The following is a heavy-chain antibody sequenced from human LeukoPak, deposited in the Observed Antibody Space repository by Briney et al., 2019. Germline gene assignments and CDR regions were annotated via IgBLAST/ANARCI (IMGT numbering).Heavy chain of an antibody. CDR2: IYSGGST. D-gene: IGHD3-22*01. CDR3: ARDGDSSGLGAFDI. Sequence: GGSLRLSCAASGFTVSSNYMSWVRQAPGKGLEWVSVIYSGGSTYYADSVKGRFTISRDNSKNTLYLQMNSLRAEDTAVYYCARDGDSSGLGAFDIWGQGTMVTVSS. CDR1: GFTVSSNY. V-gene: IGHV3-53*05. J-gene: IGHJ3*02.